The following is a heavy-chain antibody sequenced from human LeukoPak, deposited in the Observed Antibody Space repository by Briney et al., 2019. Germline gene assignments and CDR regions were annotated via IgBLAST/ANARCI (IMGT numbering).Heavy chain of an antibody. V-gene: IGHV3-30*18. CDR1: GFTFSSYG. D-gene: IGHD5-18*01. Sequence: RRSLRLSCAASGFTFSSYGSHWVRHAPGKLLEWVAVISYDGSNKYYAYSVKGRFTISRDNSKNTLYLQMNSLRAEDTAVYYCAKECFTLDTAMANIDYWGQGTLVTVSS. CDR3: AKECFTLDTAMANIDY. J-gene: IGHJ4*02. CDR2: ISYDGSNK.